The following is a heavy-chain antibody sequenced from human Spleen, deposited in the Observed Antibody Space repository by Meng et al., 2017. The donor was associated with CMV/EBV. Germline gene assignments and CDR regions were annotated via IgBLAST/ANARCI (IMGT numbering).Heavy chain of an antibody. J-gene: IGHJ6*02. Sequence: GESLKISCEASRFTFSRYWMSWVRQAPGKGLEWVANIKQDGGEKYYVASVKGRFTISRDNAKNSMYLQMNSLRADDTAVYYCGRDMDVWGQGTTVTVSS. CDR2: IKQDGGEK. CDR1: RFTFSRYW. V-gene: IGHV3-7*01. CDR3: GRDMDV.